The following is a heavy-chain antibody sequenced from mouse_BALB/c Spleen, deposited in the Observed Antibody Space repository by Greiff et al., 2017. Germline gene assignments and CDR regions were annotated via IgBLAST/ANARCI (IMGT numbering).Heavy chain of an antibody. D-gene: IGHD2-4*01. CDR1: GYTFTDYN. Sequence: EVQLQQSGPELVKPGASVKISCKASGYTFTDYNMHWVKQSHGKSLEWIGYIYPYNGGTGYNQKFKSKATLTVDNSSSTAYMELRSLTSEDSAVYYCARRTYYDYDEGAMDYWGQGTSVTVSS. J-gene: IGHJ4*01. CDR2: IYPYNGGT. CDR3: ARRTYYDYDEGAMDY. V-gene: IGHV1S29*02.